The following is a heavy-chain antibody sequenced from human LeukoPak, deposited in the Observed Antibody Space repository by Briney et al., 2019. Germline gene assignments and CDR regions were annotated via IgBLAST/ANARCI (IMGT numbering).Heavy chain of an antibody. CDR1: GFTFSSYS. CDR2: ISSSISYI. D-gene: IGHD3-10*01. V-gene: IGHV3-21*01. Sequence: GGSLRLSCAASGFTFSSYSMNWVRQAPGKGLEWVSSISSSISYIYYADSVKGRFTISRDNAKNSLYLQMNSLRAEATAVYYCARGGRFGALPYHFDYWGQGALVTVSS. J-gene: IGHJ4*02. CDR3: ARGGRFGALPYHFDY.